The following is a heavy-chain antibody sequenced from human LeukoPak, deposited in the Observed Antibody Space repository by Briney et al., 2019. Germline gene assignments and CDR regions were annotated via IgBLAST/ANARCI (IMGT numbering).Heavy chain of an antibody. Sequence: ASVKVSCKASGYTFTSYYMHWVRQAPGQGLEWMGIINPSGGSTSYAQKFQGRVTMTRDTSTSTVYMELSRLRSDDTAVYYCARGNSVGDIAWWFDPWGQGTLVTVSS. CDR1: GYTFTSYY. D-gene: IGHD3-10*01. V-gene: IGHV1-46*01. CDR3: ARGNSVGDIAWWFDP. CDR2: INPSGGST. J-gene: IGHJ5*02.